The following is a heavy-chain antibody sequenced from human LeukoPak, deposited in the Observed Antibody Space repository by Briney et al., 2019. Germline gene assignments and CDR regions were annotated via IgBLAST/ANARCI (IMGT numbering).Heavy chain of an antibody. D-gene: IGHD1-1*01. CDR3: ARVMGYNWSGHYYYYMDV. CDR2: ISWSSGII. J-gene: IGHJ6*03. Sequence: PGRSLRLSCAASGFTFDDHGMHWVRQAPGKGLEWVSGISWSSGIIGYADSVKGRFTISRDNAKNSLDLQMNSLRAEDTAVYYCARVMGYNWSGHYYYYMDVWGKGTTVTVSS. V-gene: IGHV3-9*01. CDR1: GFTFDDHG.